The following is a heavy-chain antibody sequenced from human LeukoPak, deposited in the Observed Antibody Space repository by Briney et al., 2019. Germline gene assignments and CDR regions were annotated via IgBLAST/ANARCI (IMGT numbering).Heavy chain of an antibody. CDR3: ASGDTTGYSGDAFNI. J-gene: IGHJ3*02. CDR2: ISASGGGT. V-gene: IGHV3-23*01. CDR1: GFTFSNYF. Sequence: GGSLRLSCAASGFTFSNYFIDWVRQAPGKDLEWVSAISASGGGTYYADSVKGRFTISRDNSKNTLYLQMNSLRAEDTAVYYCASGDTTGYSGDAFNIWGQGTMVTVSS. D-gene: IGHD3-22*01.